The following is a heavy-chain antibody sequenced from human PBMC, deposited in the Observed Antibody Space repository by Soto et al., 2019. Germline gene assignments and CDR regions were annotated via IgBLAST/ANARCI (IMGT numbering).Heavy chain of an antibody. V-gene: IGHV5-10-1*01. Sequence: GESLKISCKGSGYSITSYWISWVRQMPGKGLEWMGRIDPSDSYTNYSPSFQGHVTISADKSISTAYLQWSSLKASDTAMYYCARLVIDGYTPGGGLDYWGQGTLVTVS. CDR3: ARLVIDGYTPGGGLDY. CDR1: GYSITSYW. CDR2: IDPSDSYT. J-gene: IGHJ4*02. D-gene: IGHD5-12*01.